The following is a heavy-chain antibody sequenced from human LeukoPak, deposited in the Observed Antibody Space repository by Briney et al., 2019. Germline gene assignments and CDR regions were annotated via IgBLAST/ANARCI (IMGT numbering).Heavy chain of an antibody. CDR3: AKPGRDGYNLYYFDY. CDR1: GFTFVNYG. V-gene: IGHV3-30*18. Sequence: GGSLRLSCAASGFTFVNYGFHWVRQAPVKALEWVAFISYNGNQKYGDSVKGRFTISRDNSKNTLYLQMNSLRAEDTAVYYCAKPGRDGYNLYYFDYWGQGTLVTVSS. J-gene: IGHJ4*02. CDR2: ISYNGNQ. D-gene: IGHD5-24*01.